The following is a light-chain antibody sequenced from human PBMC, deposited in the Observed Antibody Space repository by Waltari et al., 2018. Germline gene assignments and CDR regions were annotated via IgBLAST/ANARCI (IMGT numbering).Light chain of an antibody. Sequence: QLVLTQSPSASASLGASVTLTCTLSSGHSRNIIAWLQQQPGKGPRYLMQVNRDGSHRKGDEIPDRFSGSSSGAERYLTISSLQSEDEADYYCETGGHGTWVFGGGTKLTVL. CDR1: SGHSRNI. J-gene: IGLJ3*02. V-gene: IGLV4-69*01. CDR3: ETGGHGTWV. CDR2: VNRDGSH.